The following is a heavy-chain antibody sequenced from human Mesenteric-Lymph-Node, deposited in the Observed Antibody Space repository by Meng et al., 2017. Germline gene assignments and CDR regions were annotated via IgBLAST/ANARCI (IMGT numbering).Heavy chain of an antibody. Sequence: SVKVSCKASGFTFTSSAVQWVRQARGQRLEWIGWIVVGNGNTNYAQKFQERVTITRDMSTSTAYMELSSLRSEDTAVYYCAAEADITGTTHWGQGTLVTVSS. CDR3: AAEADITGTTH. CDR2: IVVGNGNT. J-gene: IGHJ4*02. CDR1: GFTFTSSA. V-gene: IGHV1-58*01. D-gene: IGHD1-7*01.